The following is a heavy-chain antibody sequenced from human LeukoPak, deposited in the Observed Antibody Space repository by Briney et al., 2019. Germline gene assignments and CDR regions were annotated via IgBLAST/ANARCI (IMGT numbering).Heavy chain of an antibody. CDR3: TRHEELELRGRYYYYYMDV. V-gene: IGHV3-74*01. Sequence: PGGSLRLSCAGSGFTFSNYWMHWVRQAPGKGLVWVSRIYTDGSSTDYADSVKGRFTISRDNAKNMLYLQMNSLRAEDTAVYYCTRHEELELRGRYYYYYMDVWGKGTTVTVSS. D-gene: IGHD1-7*01. J-gene: IGHJ6*03. CDR1: GFTFSNYW. CDR2: IYTDGSST.